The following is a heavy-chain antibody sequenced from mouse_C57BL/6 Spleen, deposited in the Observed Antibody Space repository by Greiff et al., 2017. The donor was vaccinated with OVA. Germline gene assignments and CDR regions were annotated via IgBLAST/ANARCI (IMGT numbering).Heavy chain of an antibody. V-gene: IGHV5-4*01. D-gene: IGHD2-3*01. J-gene: IGHJ4*01. CDR3: ARDGYYVDC. Sequence: EVKLVESGGGLVKPGGSLKLSCAASGFTFSSYAMSWVRQTPEKRLEWVATISDGGSYTYYPDNVKGRFTISRDNAKNNLYLQMSHLKSEDTAMYYCARDGYYVDCWGQGTSVTVSS. CDR1: GFTFSSYA. CDR2: ISDGGSYT.